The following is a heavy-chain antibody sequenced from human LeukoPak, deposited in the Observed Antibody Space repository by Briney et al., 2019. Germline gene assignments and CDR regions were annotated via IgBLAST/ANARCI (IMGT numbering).Heavy chain of an antibody. J-gene: IGHJ4*02. CDR1: GFTFSSYA. V-gene: IGHV3-23*01. CDR2: TSSGSPES. CDR3: ARCGATHCRQGPEF. D-gene: IGHD4/OR15-4a*01. Sequence: GGSLRLFCAASGFTFSSYAMSWVRQAPGRGLEWVSATSSGSPESYYTDSVKGRFTVSRDDSENMLHLQLNSLRAEDTAVYYCARCGATHCRQGPEFWGQGTLVTVSS.